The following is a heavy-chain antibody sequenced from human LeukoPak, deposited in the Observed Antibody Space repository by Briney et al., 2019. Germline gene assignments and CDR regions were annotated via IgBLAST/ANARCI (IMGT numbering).Heavy chain of an antibody. Sequence: SETLSLTCTVSGGSISSDYWSWIRQPPGKGLEWIGYMYYSGSTNYNPSLKSRVTISVDTSKNQFSLKLSSVTAADTAVYYCARVVEPWGQGTMVTVSS. CDR2: MYYSGST. V-gene: IGHV4-59*01. J-gene: IGHJ3*01. CDR3: ARVVEP. D-gene: IGHD5-24*01. CDR1: GGSISSDY.